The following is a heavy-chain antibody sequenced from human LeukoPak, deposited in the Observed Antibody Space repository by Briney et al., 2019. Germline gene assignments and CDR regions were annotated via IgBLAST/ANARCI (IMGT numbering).Heavy chain of an antibody. V-gene: IGHV4-59*08. CDR1: GGSISSYY. D-gene: IGHD5-18*01. CDR2: IYYIGST. Sequence: SETLSLTCTVSGGSISSYYWSWIRQPPGKGLEWIGYIYYIGSTNYNPSLKSRVTISVDTSKKQFSLKLSSVTAADTAVYYCARQLWSPYYFDYWGQGTLVTVSS. J-gene: IGHJ4*02. CDR3: ARQLWSPYYFDY.